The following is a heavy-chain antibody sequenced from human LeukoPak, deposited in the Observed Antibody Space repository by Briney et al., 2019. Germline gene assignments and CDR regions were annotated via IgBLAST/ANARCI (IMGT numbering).Heavy chain of an antibody. Sequence: SETLSLTCTLSGGSITSNYWSWIRQPPGKGLEWIGYISYTENTNYNPSLKSRVTISVDTSKKQFSLNLSSVTAADTAVYYCARDGRNCSNTYCYPWLDPWGQGILVTVAS. V-gene: IGHV4-59*01. D-gene: IGHD2-2*01. CDR3: ARDGRNCSNTYCYPWLDP. J-gene: IGHJ5*02. CDR2: ISYTENT. CDR1: GGSITSNY.